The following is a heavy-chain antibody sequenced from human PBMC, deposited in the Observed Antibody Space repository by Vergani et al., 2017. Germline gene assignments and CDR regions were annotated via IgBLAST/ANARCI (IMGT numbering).Heavy chain of an antibody. CDR3: AKANPRNSGYDYLYYYHAMDV. D-gene: IGHD5-12*01. J-gene: IGHJ6*02. CDR2: ISGSGGST. V-gene: IGHV3-23*01. CDR1: GFTFNHSA. Sequence: EVQLLESGGDLVQPGGSLRLSCAASGFTFNHSAMNWVRQAPGKGLEWVSGISGSGGSTYYAGSVKGRFTISRDSSKNTLDLQMNSLSAGDTAVYYCAKANPRNSGYDYLYYYHAMDVWGQGTTVTVAS.